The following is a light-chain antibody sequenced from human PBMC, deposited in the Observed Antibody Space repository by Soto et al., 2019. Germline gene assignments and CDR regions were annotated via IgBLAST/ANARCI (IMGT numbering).Light chain of an antibody. CDR1: SSDIGAYDY. Sequence: QSALTQPASLSGSPGQSITISCTGTSSDIGAYDYVSWFQQHPGKAPKLMISEVNNRPSGVSNRFSGSKSGNTAYLTISGLQVEDEADYYCSSYTGDTTPVFGGGTKLTVL. V-gene: IGLV2-14*01. CDR2: EVN. CDR3: SSYTGDTTPV. J-gene: IGLJ2*01.